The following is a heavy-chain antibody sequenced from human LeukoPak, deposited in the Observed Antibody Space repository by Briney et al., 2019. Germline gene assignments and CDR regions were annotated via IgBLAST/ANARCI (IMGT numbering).Heavy chain of an antibody. CDR3: ARGGGLDV. D-gene: IGHD3-16*01. J-gene: IGHJ6*02. V-gene: IGHV3-7*03. CDR2: INHNGNVN. CDR1: GFTFSGNW. Sequence: GGSLRPSCAASGFTFSGNWMNWVRQAPGKGLEWVASINHNGNVNYYVDSVKGRFTISRDNAKNSLYLQMSNLRAEDTAVYFCARGGGLDVWGQGATVTVSS.